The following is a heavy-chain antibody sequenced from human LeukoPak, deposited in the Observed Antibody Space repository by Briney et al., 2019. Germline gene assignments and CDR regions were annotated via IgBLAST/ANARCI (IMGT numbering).Heavy chain of an antibody. D-gene: IGHD6-19*01. Sequence: PGGSLRLSCAASGFTFSSYAMHWVRQAPGKGLEWVAVISYDGSNKYYADSVKGRFTISRDNSKNTLYLQMNSLRAEDTAVYYCARDVSSGWYLTDYWGQGTLVTVSS. J-gene: IGHJ4*02. CDR2: ISYDGSNK. CDR1: GFTFSSYA. V-gene: IGHV3-30*01. CDR3: ARDVSSGWYLTDY.